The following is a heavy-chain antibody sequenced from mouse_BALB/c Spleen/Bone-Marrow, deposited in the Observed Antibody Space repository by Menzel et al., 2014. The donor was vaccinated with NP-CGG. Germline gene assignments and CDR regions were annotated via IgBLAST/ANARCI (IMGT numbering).Heavy chain of an antibody. CDR2: ISGYYGDA. V-gene: IGHV1S137*01. Sequence: QVQLQQPGAKLVRPGVSVKISCKGSGYTFTDHAMHWVKRSRAKSLEWIGLISGYYGDAIYNQKFKGKATMTVDKSSSTAYMELARLTSEDSAIYYCARSGKVRNAMDYWGQGTSVTVSS. CDR1: GYTFTDHA. D-gene: IGHD2-14*01. CDR3: ARSGKVRNAMDY. J-gene: IGHJ4*01.